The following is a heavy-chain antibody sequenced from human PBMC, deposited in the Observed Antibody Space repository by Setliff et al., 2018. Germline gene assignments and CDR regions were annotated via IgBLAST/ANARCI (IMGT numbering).Heavy chain of an antibody. J-gene: IGHJ4*02. Sequence: SETLSLTCTVSGSSISSGSYYWSWIRQPAGKGLEWIGRIYTSGSTNYNPSLKSRVTILVDTSKNQFSLKLSSVTAADTAVYYCARSIGLWFVDWGQGTLVTVSS. CDR3: ARSIGLWFVD. CDR2: IYTSGST. D-gene: IGHD5-18*01. CDR1: GSSISSGSYY. V-gene: IGHV4-61*02.